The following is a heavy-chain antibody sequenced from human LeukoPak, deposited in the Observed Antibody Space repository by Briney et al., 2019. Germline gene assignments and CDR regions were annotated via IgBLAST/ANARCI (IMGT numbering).Heavy chain of an antibody. CDR2: IKEDGSEK. J-gene: IGHJ4*02. V-gene: IGHV3-7*03. D-gene: IGHD3-16*02. CDR3: ARDYDYLSGNYRYHYFDY. CDR1: GFTFSSYW. Sequence: GGSLRLSCAASGFTFSSYWMTWVRQAPGKGLEWVANIKEDGSEKYYVDSVKGRFTISRDNAKNSLFLQMNSLRAEDTAVYYCARDYDYLSGNYRYHYFDYWGQGTLVTVSS.